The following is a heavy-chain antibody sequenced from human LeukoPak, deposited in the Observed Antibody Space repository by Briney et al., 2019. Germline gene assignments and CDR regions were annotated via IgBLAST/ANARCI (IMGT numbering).Heavy chain of an antibody. Sequence: SETLSLTCAVSGASISGNYWSWIRQSPEKGLEWIGHIFHDGVTDYNPSLMSRVSIFSDTPKNHFSLRLTSVTAADTAVYYCASGEPRYSSRIVVGDNWGQGTLVTVSS. CDR3: ASGEPRYSSRIVVGDN. J-gene: IGHJ4*02. CDR1: GASISGNY. D-gene: IGHD3-22*01. V-gene: IGHV4-59*12. CDR2: IFHDGVT.